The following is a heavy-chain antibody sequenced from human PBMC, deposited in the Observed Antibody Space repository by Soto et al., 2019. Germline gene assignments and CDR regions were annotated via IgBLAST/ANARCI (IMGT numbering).Heavy chain of an antibody. CDR2: ISSYNGNT. J-gene: IGHJ4*01. V-gene: IGHV1-18*01. D-gene: IGHD3-10*01. Sequence: QVQLVQSGAEVKKPGASVKVSCKASGYTFTSYGISWVRQAPGQGLEWMGWISSYNGNTTYAQKLHVRVTMTPDTSASTAYMELRSLSSDDTAVYYCARLVGRGEGVLPMNSGHGTLVTVAS. CDR1: GYTFTSYG. CDR3: ARLVGRGEGVLPMN.